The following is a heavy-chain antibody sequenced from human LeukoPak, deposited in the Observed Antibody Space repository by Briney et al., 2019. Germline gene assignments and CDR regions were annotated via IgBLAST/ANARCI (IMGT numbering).Heavy chain of an antibody. Sequence: PGGSLRLSCAASGFTFSSYSMNWVRQAPGKGLEWVSSISSSSSYIYYADSVKGRFTISRDNAKNSLYLQMNSLRAEDTAVYYCAKSFCSSSWYTSHPNFDYWGQGTLVTVSS. D-gene: IGHD6-13*01. J-gene: IGHJ4*02. V-gene: IGHV3-21*04. CDR1: GFTFSSYS. CDR2: ISSSSSYI. CDR3: AKSFCSSSWYTSHPNFDY.